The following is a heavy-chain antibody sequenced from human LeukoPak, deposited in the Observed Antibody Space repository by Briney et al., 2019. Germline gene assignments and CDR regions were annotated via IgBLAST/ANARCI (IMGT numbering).Heavy chain of an antibody. CDR2: LFSTGIT. D-gene: IGHD1-14*01. J-gene: IGHJ4*02. CDR3: ASLPRSTTRWFHFDN. V-gene: IGHV4-39*01. CDR1: GGSVSSSNYH. Sequence: SETLSLTCSVSGGSVSSSNYHWAWIRQSPGMGLEWIGTLFSTGITSQNPDPSLRSRVTLSVDTSRNQFSLELRSLTAADTAIFYCASLPRSTTRWFHFDNWGQGTLVTVSS.